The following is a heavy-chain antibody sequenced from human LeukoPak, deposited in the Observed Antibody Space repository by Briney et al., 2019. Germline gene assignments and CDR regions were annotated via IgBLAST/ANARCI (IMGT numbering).Heavy chain of an antibody. J-gene: IGHJ4*02. Sequence: SETLSLTCAVYGGSFSGYYWSWIRQPPWKGLEWIGEINHSGSTNYNPSLKSRVTISVDTSKNQFSLKLSSVTAADTAVYYCARDGIAVAGLDYWGQGTLVTVSS. CDR2: INHSGST. D-gene: IGHD6-19*01. V-gene: IGHV4-34*01. CDR1: GGSFSGYY. CDR3: ARDGIAVAGLDY.